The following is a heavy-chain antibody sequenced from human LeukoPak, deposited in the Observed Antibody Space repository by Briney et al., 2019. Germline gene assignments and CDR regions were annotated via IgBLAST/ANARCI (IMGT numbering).Heavy chain of an antibody. J-gene: IGHJ2*01. Sequence: PGGSLRLSCAASGFTFSSYGMHWVRQAPGKGLEWVSAISGSGGYTYYADSVKGRFTISRDNSKNTLYLQMNSLRAEDTAVYYCAKDTASSWWYFDLWGRATLVTVSS. CDR1: GFTFSSYG. D-gene: IGHD5-18*01. V-gene: IGHV3-23*01. CDR2: ISGSGGYT. CDR3: AKDTASSWWYFDL.